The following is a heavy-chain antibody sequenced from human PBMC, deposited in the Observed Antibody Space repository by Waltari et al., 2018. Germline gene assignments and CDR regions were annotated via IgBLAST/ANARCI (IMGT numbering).Heavy chain of an antibody. Sequence: EVQLVESGGGLVQPGGSLRLSCAASGFPFSSYSMNWVRQAPGKGLEWVSYISSSSSTIYYADSVKGRFTISRDNAKNSLYLQMNSLRAEDTAVYYCTRDIVVVVAATHYYYMDVWGQGTLVTVSS. D-gene: IGHD2-15*01. CDR2: ISSSSSTI. CDR1: GFPFSSYS. J-gene: IGHJ6*03. V-gene: IGHV3-48*01. CDR3: TRDIVVVVAATHYYYMDV.